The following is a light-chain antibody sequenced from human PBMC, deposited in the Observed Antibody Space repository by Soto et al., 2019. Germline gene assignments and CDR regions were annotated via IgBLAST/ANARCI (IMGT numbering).Light chain of an antibody. J-gene: IGKJ2*01. Sequence: EIVMTQSPATLSVSPGERATLSCRASQSVSSNLAWYQQKPGQAPRLLIYGASTRATAIPARFSGSGSGTELTLTINSLHCEDFAVYYCQHYNIWPPVYTLGQGTKLEIK. V-gene: IGKV3-15*01. CDR2: GAS. CDR3: QHYNIWPPVYT. CDR1: QSVSSN.